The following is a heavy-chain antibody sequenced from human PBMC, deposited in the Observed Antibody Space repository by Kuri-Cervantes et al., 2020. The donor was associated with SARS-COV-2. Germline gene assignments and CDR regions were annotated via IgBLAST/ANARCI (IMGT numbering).Heavy chain of an antibody. J-gene: IGHJ4*02. D-gene: IGHD2-2*01. CDR2: IGVVGDP. V-gene: IGHV3-13*05. CDR3: ARVDCSSTSCYYDY. CDR1: GFTFSSYD. Sequence: GESLKISCAASGFTFSSYDIHWVRQATGKGLEWVSGIGVVGDPYYPGSVKGRFTISRENAKNSLYLQMNSLRAGDTAVYYCARVDCSSTSCYYDYWGQGTLVNVSS.